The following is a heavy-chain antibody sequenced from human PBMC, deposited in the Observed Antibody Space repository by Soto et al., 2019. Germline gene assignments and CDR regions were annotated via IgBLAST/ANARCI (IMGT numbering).Heavy chain of an antibody. J-gene: IGHJ4*02. Sequence: GGSLRLSCAASGFTFSSYAMSWVRQAPGKGLEWVSAISGSGGSTYYADSVKGRFTISGDNSKNTLYLQMNSLRAEDTAVYYCAKDPYSSSSVGYFDYWGQGTLVTVSS. CDR2: ISGSGGST. V-gene: IGHV3-23*01. D-gene: IGHD6-6*01. CDR3: AKDPYSSSSVGYFDY. CDR1: GFTFSSYA.